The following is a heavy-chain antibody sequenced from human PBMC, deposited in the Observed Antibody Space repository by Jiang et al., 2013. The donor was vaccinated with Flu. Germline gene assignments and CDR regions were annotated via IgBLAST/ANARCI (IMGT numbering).Heavy chain of an antibody. D-gene: IGHD4-23*01. CDR3: ARDATVAAFDI. CDR2: IYYSGST. J-gene: IGHJ3*02. V-gene: IGHV4-30-4*01. Sequence: GKGLEWIGYIYYSGSTYXNPSLKSRVTISVDTSKNQFSLKLSSVTAADTAVYYCARDATVAAFDIWGQGTMVTVSS.